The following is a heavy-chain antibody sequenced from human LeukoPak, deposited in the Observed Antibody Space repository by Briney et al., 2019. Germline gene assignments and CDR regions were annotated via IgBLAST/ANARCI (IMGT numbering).Heavy chain of an antibody. D-gene: IGHD6-13*01. CDR3: ARGVIAAAGPGWFDP. CDR1: GGSISSHY. Sequence: SETLSLTCTVSGGSISSHYWSWIRQPPGKGLEWIGYVYYSGSTNYNPSLKSRVTISVDTSKNQFSLKLSSVTAADTAVYYCARGVIAAAGPGWFDPWGQGTLVTVSS. CDR2: VYYSGST. V-gene: IGHV4-59*11. J-gene: IGHJ5*02.